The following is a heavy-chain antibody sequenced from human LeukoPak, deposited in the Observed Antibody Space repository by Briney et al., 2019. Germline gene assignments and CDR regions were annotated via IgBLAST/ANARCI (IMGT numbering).Heavy chain of an antibody. V-gene: IGHV5-51*01. CDR2: IYPGDSDT. CDR1: GSSFTSYW. Sequence: PGASLKISCEGSGSSFTSYWIGWVRQLPGKGLEWMGIIYPGDSDTRYSPSFQGQVTISADKSISTAYLQWSSLKASDTAMYYCARTSIAARPGDYWGQGTLVTVSS. J-gene: IGHJ4*02. CDR3: ARTSIAARPGDY. D-gene: IGHD6-6*01.